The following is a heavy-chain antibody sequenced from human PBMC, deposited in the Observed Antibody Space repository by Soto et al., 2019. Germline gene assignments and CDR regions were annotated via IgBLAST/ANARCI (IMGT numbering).Heavy chain of an antibody. CDR2: ISYDGSKK. V-gene: IGHV3-30*18. J-gene: IGHJ3*02. CDR1: GLTFSAYG. CDR3: AKASHCNKGRCSLGLIGDRAFDI. Sequence: PGGSLRLSCEASGLTFSAYGMHWVRQAPGKGLEWVATISYDGSKKYFGDSEKGRFTISRDNSKSTLYLEMNSLRTEDTAVYYCAKASHCNKGRCSLGLIGDRAFDIWGQGTMVTVSS. D-gene: IGHD2-8*01.